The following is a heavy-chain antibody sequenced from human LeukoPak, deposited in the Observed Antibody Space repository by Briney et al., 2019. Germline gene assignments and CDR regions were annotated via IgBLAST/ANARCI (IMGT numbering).Heavy chain of an antibody. CDR1: GYTFTGYY. V-gene: IGHV1-2*02. CDR3: ARVDVVVPAAISWYFDL. CDR2: INPNSGGT. D-gene: IGHD2-2*01. J-gene: IGHJ2*01. Sequence: GASVKVSCKASGYTFTGYYMHWVRQAPGQGPEWMGWINPNSGGTNYAQKFQGRVTMTRDTSISTAYMELSRLRSDDTAVYYCARVDVVVPAAISWYFDLWGRGTLVTVSS.